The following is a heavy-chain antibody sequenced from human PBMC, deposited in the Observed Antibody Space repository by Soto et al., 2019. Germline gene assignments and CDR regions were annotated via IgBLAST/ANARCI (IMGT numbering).Heavy chain of an antibody. J-gene: IGHJ5*02. D-gene: IGHD2-2*03. V-gene: IGHV1-18*04. CDR3: ARVDIVVVPAPMGTFDP. CDR1: GYTFTRYG. Sequence: ASVKVSCKASGYTFTRYGISWVRQAPGQGLEWMGWISAYNGNTNYAQKLQGRVTMTTDTSTSTAYMELRSLRSDDTAVYYCARVDIVVVPAPMGTFDPWGQGTLVTVSS. CDR2: ISAYNGNT.